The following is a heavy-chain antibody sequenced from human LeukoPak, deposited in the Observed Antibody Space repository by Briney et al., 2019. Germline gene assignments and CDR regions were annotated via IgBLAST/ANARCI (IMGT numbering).Heavy chain of an antibody. D-gene: IGHD4-23*01. CDR3: TRMYGGSFPNAFDI. CDR2: IYHTGST. CDR1: GGSFSGYY. V-gene: IGHV4-38-2*02. Sequence: SETLSLTCTVYGGSFSGYYWGWIRQPPGKGLEWIGNIYHTGSTYYNPSLKSRLTISVDTSNNQFSLKLSSVTAADTAVYYCTRMYGGSFPNAFDIWGHGTMVTVSS. J-gene: IGHJ3*02.